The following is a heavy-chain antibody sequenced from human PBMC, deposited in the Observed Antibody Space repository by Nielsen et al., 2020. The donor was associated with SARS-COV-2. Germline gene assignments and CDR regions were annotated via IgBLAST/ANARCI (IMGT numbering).Heavy chain of an antibody. CDR1: GYTLTELS. J-gene: IGHJ4*02. CDR3: ATYHRYNWNDCFDY. Sequence: ASVKVSCKVSGYTLTELSMHWVRQAPGKGLEWMGGFDPEDGETIYAQKFQGRVTMTEDTSTDTAYMELSSLRSEDTAVYYCATYHRYNWNDCFDYWGQGTLVTVSS. V-gene: IGHV1-24*01. D-gene: IGHD1-1*01. CDR2: FDPEDGET.